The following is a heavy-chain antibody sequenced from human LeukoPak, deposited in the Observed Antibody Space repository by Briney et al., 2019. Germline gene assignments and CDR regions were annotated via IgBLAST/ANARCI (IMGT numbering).Heavy chain of an antibody. CDR3: AKVRWDNSGWYYLDS. V-gene: IGHV3-23*01. Sequence: PGGTLRLSCAASGFTFSSFGMSWVRQAPGKGLEWVSSISVSVGITYYADSVKGRFTISRDNSKNTLHLQMDSLRAEDTAVYYCAKVRWDNSGWYYLDSWGQGTLVTVSS. CDR1: GFTFSSFG. J-gene: IGHJ4*02. D-gene: IGHD6-19*01. CDR2: ISVSVGIT.